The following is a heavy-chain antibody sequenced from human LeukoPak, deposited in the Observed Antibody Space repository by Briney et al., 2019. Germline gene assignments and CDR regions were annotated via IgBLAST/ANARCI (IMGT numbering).Heavy chain of an antibody. CDR1: GGSISSYY. V-gene: IGHV4-59*01. J-gene: IGHJ4*02. Sequence: PSETLSLTCTVSGGSISSYYWSWIRQPPGKGLEWIGYIYYSGSTNYNPSLKSRVTISVDTSKNQFSLKLSSVTAADTAVYYCARVQRYGSGSYPDYWGQGTLVTVSS. CDR2: IYYSGST. D-gene: IGHD3-10*01. CDR3: ARVQRYGSGSYPDY.